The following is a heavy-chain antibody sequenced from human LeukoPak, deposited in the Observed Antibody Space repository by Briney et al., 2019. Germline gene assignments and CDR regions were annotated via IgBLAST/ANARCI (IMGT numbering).Heavy chain of an antibody. CDR1: GGSISSYY. V-gene: IGHV4-59*01. Sequence: SETLSLTCTVSGGSISSYYWSWIRQPPGKGLEWIGYIYYSGSTNYNPSLKSRVTISVDTSKNQFTLKLSSVTAADTAVYYCARGGIAAAHPFDYWGQGTLVTVSS. J-gene: IGHJ4*02. CDR2: IYYSGST. D-gene: IGHD6-13*01. CDR3: ARGGIAAAHPFDY.